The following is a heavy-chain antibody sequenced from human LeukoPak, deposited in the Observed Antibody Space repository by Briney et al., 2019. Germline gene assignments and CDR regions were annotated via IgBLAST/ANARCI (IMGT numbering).Heavy chain of an antibody. D-gene: IGHD5-24*01. Sequence: PGGSLRLSCAASGFTFSSYEMNWVRRAPGKGLEWVSYISSSGSTIYYADSVKGRFTISRDNAKNSLYLQMNSLRAEDTAVYYCARDSRDGSYYYYGMDVWGQGTTVTVSS. CDR1: GFTFSSYE. CDR2: ISSSGSTI. J-gene: IGHJ6*02. CDR3: ARDSRDGSYYYYGMDV. V-gene: IGHV3-48*03.